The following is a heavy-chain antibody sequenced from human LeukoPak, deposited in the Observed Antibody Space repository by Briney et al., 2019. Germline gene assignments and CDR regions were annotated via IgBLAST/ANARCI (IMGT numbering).Heavy chain of an antibody. D-gene: IGHD2-8*02. CDR3: VRDGGYCTAATCNNWFDT. J-gene: IGHJ5*02. CDR2: ISTSSTYI. Sequence: GGSLRLSCAASGFTFSSYIMNWVRQAPGKGLERVLSISTSSTYIYYAHSVKGRFTISRDNAKNSLYLRINSLRVEDTAVYYCVRDGGYCTAATCNNWFDTWGQGTLVTVSS. CDR1: GFTFSSYI. V-gene: IGHV3-21*03.